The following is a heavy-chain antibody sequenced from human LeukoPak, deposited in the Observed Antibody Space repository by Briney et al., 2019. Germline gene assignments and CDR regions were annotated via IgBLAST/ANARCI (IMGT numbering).Heavy chain of an antibody. CDR2: IDYSGDT. Sequence: SETLSLTCTVSGGSISSSGYYWGWLRQPPGKGLEWIENIDYSGDTCYNPSLKSRVTISVDTSKNQFSLNLRSVTAADTAVYYCVRLVSATGNFDFWGQGALVTVSS. V-gene: IGHV4-39*07. D-gene: IGHD1-1*01. CDR3: VRLVSATGNFDF. J-gene: IGHJ4*02. CDR1: GGSISSSGYY.